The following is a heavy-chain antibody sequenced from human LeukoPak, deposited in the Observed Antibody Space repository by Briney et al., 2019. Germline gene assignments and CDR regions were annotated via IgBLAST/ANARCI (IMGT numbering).Heavy chain of an antibody. CDR3: ARDDPMTTVARGDWFDP. Sequence: PGGSPRLSCAASGFTFSSYSMNWVRQAPGKGLEWVSSISSSSSYIYYADSVKGRFTISRDNAKNSLYLQMNSLRAEDTAVYYCARDDPMTTVARGDWFDPWGQGTLVTVSS. D-gene: IGHD4-17*01. CDR2: ISSSSSYI. J-gene: IGHJ5*02. CDR1: GFTFSSYS. V-gene: IGHV3-21*01.